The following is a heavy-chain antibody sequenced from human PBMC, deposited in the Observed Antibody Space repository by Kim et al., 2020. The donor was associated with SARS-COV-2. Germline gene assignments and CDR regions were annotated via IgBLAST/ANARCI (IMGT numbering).Heavy chain of an antibody. CDR3: TDDGGSCSSSSCYDY. V-gene: IGHV3-66*01. CDR2: IYSSGST. CDR1: GFTVSGNY. Sequence: GGSLRLSCAASGFTVSGNYMNWVRQAPGKGLEWGSVIYSSGSTYYADSAKCGIAISRDHSQNKRYLLFRRLRAEDTAVASSTDDGGSCSSSSCYDYRGQG. J-gene: IGHJ4*02. D-gene: IGHD2-2*01.